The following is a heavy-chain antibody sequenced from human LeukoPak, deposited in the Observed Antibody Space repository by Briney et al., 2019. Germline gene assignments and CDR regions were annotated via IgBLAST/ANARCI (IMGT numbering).Heavy chain of an antibody. J-gene: IGHJ4*02. CDR2: ISGSST. V-gene: IGHV3-23*01. CDR1: GFTFSNFG. Sequence: PGGSLRLSCAASGFTFSNFGMHWVRQAPGKGLEWVSSISGSSTYYADSVKGRFTISKDTSKNTLYLQMNSLRAEDTAVYYCAKEEWLGKMNYFDHWGQGTLVTVSS. D-gene: IGHD6-19*01. CDR3: AKEEWLGKMNYFDH.